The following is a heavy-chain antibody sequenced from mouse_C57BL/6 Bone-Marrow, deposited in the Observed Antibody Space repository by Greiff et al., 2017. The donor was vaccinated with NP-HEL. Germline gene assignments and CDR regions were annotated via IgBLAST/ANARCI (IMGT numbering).Heavy chain of an antibody. CDR3: ARGWLLRNWYFDV. CDR1: GYTFTNYW. Sequence: VQLQQSGAELVRPGTSVKMSCKASGYTFTNYWIGWAKQRPGHGLEWIGDIYPGGGYTNYNEKFKGKATLTADKSSSTAYMQFSSLTSEDSAIYYCARGWLLRNWYFDVWGTGTTVTVSS. V-gene: IGHV1-63*01. J-gene: IGHJ1*03. D-gene: IGHD2-3*01. CDR2: IYPGGGYT.